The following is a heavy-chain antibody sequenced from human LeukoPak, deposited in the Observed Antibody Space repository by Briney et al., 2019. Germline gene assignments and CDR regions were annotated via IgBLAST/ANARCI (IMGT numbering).Heavy chain of an antibody. CDR1: GYSFTDYW. CDR3: ARKKGYADAWWDS. Sequence: GESLKISCEGSGYSFTDYWIGWVRQMPGEGLEWMGIIYPGDSDTRYSPSFQGQVTMSADKSISTTYLQWSSLRASDTAIYYRARKKGYADAWWDSWGQGTLVTVSS. D-gene: IGHD2-8*02. CDR2: IYPGDSDT. V-gene: IGHV5-51*01. J-gene: IGHJ5*02.